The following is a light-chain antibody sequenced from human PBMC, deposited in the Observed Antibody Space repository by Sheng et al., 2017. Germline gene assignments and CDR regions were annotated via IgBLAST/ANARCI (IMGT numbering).Light chain of an antibody. CDR3: QQYYSSPMYT. Sequence: DIQMTQSPSSVSASVGDRVTITCRASQGISSWLAWYQQKPGKAPKLLIYAASTLESGVPSRFSGSGSGSDYTLTISSLQPEDFATYFCQQYYSSPMYTLGQGTKLEIK. CDR2: AAS. V-gene: IGKV1-NL1*01. CDR1: QGISSW. J-gene: IGKJ2*01.